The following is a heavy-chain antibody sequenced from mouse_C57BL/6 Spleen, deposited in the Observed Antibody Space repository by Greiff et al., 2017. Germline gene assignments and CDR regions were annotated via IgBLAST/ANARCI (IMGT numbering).Heavy chain of an antibody. D-gene: IGHD2-3*01. CDR3: ARSSLDGYYGFAY. CDR2: IWSGGST. CDR1: GFSLTSYG. Sequence: QVQLKESGPGLVQPSQSLSITCTVSGFSLTSYGVHWVRQSPGKGLEWLGVIWSGGSTDYNAAFISRLSISKDKSKSQVFFKMNSLQADDTAIYYCARSSLDGYYGFAYWGQGTLVTVSA. J-gene: IGHJ3*01. V-gene: IGHV2-2*01.